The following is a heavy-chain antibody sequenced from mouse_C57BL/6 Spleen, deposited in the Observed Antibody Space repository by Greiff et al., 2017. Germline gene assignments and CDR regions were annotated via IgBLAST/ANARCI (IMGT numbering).Heavy chain of an antibody. CDR3: ASSITSVGDFDY. CDR2: IYPGSGST. V-gene: IGHV1-55*01. J-gene: IGHJ2*01. Sequence: QVQLQQPGAELVKPGASVKMSCKASGYTFTSYWITWVKQRPGQGLEWIGDIYPGSGSTNYNEKFKSKATLTVDTSSSTAYMQLSSLTSEDSAVYYCASSITSVGDFDYWGQGTTLTVSS. D-gene: IGHD1-1*01. CDR1: GYTFTSYW.